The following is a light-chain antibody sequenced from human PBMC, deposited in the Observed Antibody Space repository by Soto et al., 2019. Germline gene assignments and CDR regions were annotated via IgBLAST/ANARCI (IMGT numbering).Light chain of an antibody. CDR3: AAWDDNLNGWV. Sequence: QSVLTQPPSASGTPGQRVTISCSGSSTNIGSNTVNWYQQFPGTAPKLLIYSNNQRSSGVPDRFSGSKSGTSASLAISALQSGDEADYYCAAWDDNLNGWVFGGGTKVTVL. V-gene: IGLV1-44*01. J-gene: IGLJ3*02. CDR1: STNIGSNT. CDR2: SNN.